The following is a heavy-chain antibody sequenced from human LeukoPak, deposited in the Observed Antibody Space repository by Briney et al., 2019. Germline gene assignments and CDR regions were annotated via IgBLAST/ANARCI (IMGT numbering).Heavy chain of an antibody. CDR2: ISAYNGNT. CDR3: ARGYSSSPSAAFDI. D-gene: IGHD6-13*01. Sequence: ASVKVSCKASGYTFTSYGISWVRQAPGQGLEWMGWISAYNGNTNYAQKFQGRVTITADKSTSTAYMELSSLRSEDTAVYYCARGYSSSPSAAFDIWGQGTMVTVSS. J-gene: IGHJ3*02. CDR1: GYTFTSYG. V-gene: IGHV1-18*01.